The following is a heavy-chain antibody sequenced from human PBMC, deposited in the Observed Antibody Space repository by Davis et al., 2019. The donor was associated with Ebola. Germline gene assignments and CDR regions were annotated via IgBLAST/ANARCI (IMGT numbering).Heavy chain of an antibody. Sequence: SVKVSCKASGGTFSSYAISWVRQAPGQGLEWMGGIIPIFGTANYAQKFQGRVTITADESTSTAYMELSSLRSEDTAVYYCARETRVPAAGFSKYYYYMDVWGKGTTVTVSS. CDR1: GGTFSSYA. V-gene: IGHV1-69*13. CDR3: ARETRVPAAGFSKYYYYMDV. D-gene: IGHD2-2*01. J-gene: IGHJ6*03. CDR2: IIPIFGTA.